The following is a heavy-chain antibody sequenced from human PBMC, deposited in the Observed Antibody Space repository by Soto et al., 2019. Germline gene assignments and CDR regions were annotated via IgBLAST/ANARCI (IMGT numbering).Heavy chain of an antibody. CDR2: ISYDDGDNK. CDR1: GFTFSSFT. Sequence: GGSLRLSCAPSGFTFSSFTMHWVRQAPGKGLEWVAVISYDDGDNKYYADSVQGRFTISRDNSKNTLYLQMNSLRPEDTAVYYCARTTVVSGTPDFDYWGQGTLVTVSS. V-gene: IGHV3-30-3*01. J-gene: IGHJ4*02. CDR3: ARTTVVSGTPDFDY. D-gene: IGHD4-4*01.